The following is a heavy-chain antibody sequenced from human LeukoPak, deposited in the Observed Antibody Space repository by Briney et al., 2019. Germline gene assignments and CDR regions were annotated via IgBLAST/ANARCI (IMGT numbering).Heavy chain of an antibody. CDR3: AREPLSSSWSYYYYYGMDV. D-gene: IGHD6-13*01. CDR1: GYTFTSYA. Sequence: ASVKVSCKASGYTFTSYAMNWVRQAPGQGLEWMGWINTNTGNPTYAQGFTGRFVFSLDTSVSTAYLQISSLKAEDTAVYYCAREPLSSSWSYYYYYGMDVWGQGTTVTVSS. V-gene: IGHV7-4-1*02. CDR2: INTNTGNP. J-gene: IGHJ6*02.